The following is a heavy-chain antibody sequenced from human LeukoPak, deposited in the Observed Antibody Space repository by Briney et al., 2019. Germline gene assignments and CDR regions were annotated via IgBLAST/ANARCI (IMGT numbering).Heavy chain of an antibody. CDR2: ISHSGST. D-gene: IGHD3-10*01. J-gene: IGHJ6*02. V-gene: IGHV4-34*01. CDR1: GGSFSGYY. CDR3: ARGHNTNTFMVRGVKTRYGMDV. Sequence: SETLSLTCAVYGGSFSGYYWSWIRQPPGKGLEWIGEISHSGSTNYNPSLKSRVTISVDTSKNQFSLKLSSVTAADTAVYYCARGHNTNTFMVRGVKTRYGMDVWGQGTTVTVSS.